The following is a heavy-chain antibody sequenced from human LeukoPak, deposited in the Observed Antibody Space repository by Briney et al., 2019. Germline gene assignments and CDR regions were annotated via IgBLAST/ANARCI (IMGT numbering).Heavy chain of an antibody. D-gene: IGHD6-13*01. CDR2: IKKDGSDR. CDR1: GFTFSSYW. Sequence: GGSLRLSCAASGFTFSSYWMSWVRQAPGKGLEWLANIKKDGSDRYYVDSVKGRFTISRDNAKNSLYLQMNSLRADDTAIYYCASQYSSTWNRDYWGQGTLVTVSS. CDR3: ASQYSSTWNRDY. V-gene: IGHV3-7*01. J-gene: IGHJ4*02.